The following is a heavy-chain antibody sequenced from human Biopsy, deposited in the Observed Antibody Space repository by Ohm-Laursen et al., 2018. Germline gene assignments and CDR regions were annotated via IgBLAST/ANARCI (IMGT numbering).Heavy chain of an antibody. J-gene: IGHJ4*02. Sequence: GTLSLTCGVSGFSISSGFHWAWIRQPPGKGLERIGFIYRTGTTTYNPSFKSRVAMAVDTSKNQFPLTLNSVTAADTAVYYCARMKGRGYFDYWGQGTLVIVSS. CDR2: IYRTGTT. CDR3: ARMKGRGYFDY. D-gene: IGHD2-15*01. V-gene: IGHV4-38-2*01. CDR1: GFSISSGFH.